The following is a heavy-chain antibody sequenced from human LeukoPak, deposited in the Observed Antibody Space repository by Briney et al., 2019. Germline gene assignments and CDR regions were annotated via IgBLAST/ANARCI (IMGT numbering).Heavy chain of an antibody. V-gene: IGHV4-59*01. CDR1: GGPISSYY. J-gene: IGHJ6*02. CDR3: ARENYYDYYGMDV. Sequence: SDTLSLPCTVSGGPISSYYWIWLRHPPGKGLEGIGYIYYSGSTNYHPSLKRRVTISVDTSKNQFSLKLSSVTAADTAVYYCARENYYDYYGMDVWGQGTTVTVSS. CDR2: IYYSGST.